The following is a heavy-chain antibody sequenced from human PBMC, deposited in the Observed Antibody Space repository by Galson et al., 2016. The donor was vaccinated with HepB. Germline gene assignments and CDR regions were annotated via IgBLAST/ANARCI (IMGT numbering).Heavy chain of an antibody. V-gene: IGHV3-30*04. J-gene: IGHJ6*02. CDR2: ISYDGSNK. Sequence: SLRLSCAASGFPFSSYAMHWVRQAPGKGLEWVAVISYDGSNKYYADSVKGRFTISRDNAKNSLYLQMNSLRDEDTAVYYCVSDRGWRDHYYYGMDVWGQGTTVTVSS. CDR1: GFPFSSYA. CDR3: VSDRGWRDHYYYGMDV. D-gene: IGHD6-19*01.